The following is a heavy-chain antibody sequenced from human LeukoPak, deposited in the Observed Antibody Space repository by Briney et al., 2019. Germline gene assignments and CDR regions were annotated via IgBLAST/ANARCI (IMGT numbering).Heavy chain of an antibody. CDR2: FDPEDGET. CDR3: VTYLGQGVYSSGWYLMH. V-gene: IGHV1-24*01. Sequence: ASVKVSCKVSGYTLTELSMHWVRQAPGKGLEWMGGFDPEDGETIYALKFQGRVTMTEDTSTDTAYMELSSLRSEDTAVYYCVTYLGQGVYSSGWYLMHWGQGTLVTVSS. J-gene: IGHJ4*02. D-gene: IGHD6-19*01. CDR1: GYTLTELS.